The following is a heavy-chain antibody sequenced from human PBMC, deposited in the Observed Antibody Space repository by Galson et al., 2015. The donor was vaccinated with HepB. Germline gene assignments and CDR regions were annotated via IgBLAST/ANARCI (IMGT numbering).Heavy chain of an antibody. V-gene: IGHV3-23*01. Sequence: SLRLSCAASGFTFSSYAMSWVRQASGKGLEWVSAISNRGDVPSYADSAKGRFTISRDNFKNTVYLQMNNLRAEDTALYYCVSHKGSSGYYSLDYWGQGTLVTVSS. CDR2: ISNRGDVP. D-gene: IGHD3-22*01. CDR1: GFTFSSYA. J-gene: IGHJ4*02. CDR3: VSHKGSSGYYSLDY.